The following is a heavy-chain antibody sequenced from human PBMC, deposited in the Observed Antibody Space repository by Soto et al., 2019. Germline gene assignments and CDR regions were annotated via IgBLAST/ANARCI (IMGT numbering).Heavy chain of an antibody. J-gene: IGHJ5*02. CDR2: ISYDGSNK. CDR3: AKDKCYGAPPCNWFDP. CDR1: GFTFSSYG. V-gene: IGHV3-30*18. Sequence: GGSLRLSCAASGFTFSSYGMHWVRQAPGKGLEWVAVISYDGSNKNYADSVKGRFTISRDNSKNTLYLQMNSLRAEDTAVYYCAKDKCYGAPPCNWFDPWGQGTLVTVSS. D-gene: IGHD5-18*01.